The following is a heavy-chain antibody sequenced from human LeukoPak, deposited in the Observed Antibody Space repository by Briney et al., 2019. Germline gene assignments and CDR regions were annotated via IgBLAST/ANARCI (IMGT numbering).Heavy chain of an antibody. D-gene: IGHD1-26*01. CDR1: GWIYTSYA. V-gene: IGHV7-4-1*02. CDR3: ARGPEWELPNDY. CDR2: ININTTNP. J-gene: IGHJ4*02. Sequence: GASVKVSCKASGWIYTSYARNGVGQAAGQGLEWMGWININTTNPTYAQRFTGRFVFSLDTSVSTAYLQISSLKAEDTAVYYCARGPEWELPNDYWAQGTLVTVFS.